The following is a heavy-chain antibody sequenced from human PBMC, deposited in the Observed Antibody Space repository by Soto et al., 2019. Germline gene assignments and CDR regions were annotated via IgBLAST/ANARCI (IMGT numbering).Heavy chain of an antibody. CDR3: ARRERYYGSPGWFDP. CDR2: VYYNEDT. J-gene: IGHJ5*01. D-gene: IGHD3-10*01. Sequence: SQTLSLTSSVSGASINNFAYYWRWIRQPPGKGLEWIGSVYYNEDTYYNPSLRSRVAISVDTPKNQVSLNLRSVTAQDTAASFCARRERYYGSPGWFDPGGQGPLVTVSS. CDR1: GASINNFAYY. V-gene: IGHV4-39*01.